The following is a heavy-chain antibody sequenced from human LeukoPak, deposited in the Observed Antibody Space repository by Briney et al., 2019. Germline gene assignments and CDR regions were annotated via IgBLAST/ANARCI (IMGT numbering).Heavy chain of an antibody. CDR2: ISGSGTSA. Sequence: GGSLRLSCAASGFTFSSYAMSWVRQAPGKGLEWVSGISGSGTSAYYADSVKGRFTISRDNSKNTLYLQMNSLRAEDTALYYCARELRIAVAGTKDYWGQRTLVTVSS. CDR3: ARELRIAVAGTKDY. V-gene: IGHV3-23*01. D-gene: IGHD6-19*01. CDR1: GFTFSSYA. J-gene: IGHJ4*02.